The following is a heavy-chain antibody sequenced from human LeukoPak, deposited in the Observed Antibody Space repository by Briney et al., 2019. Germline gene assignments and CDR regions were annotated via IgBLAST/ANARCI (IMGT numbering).Heavy chain of an antibody. J-gene: IGHJ3*02. V-gene: IGHV4-39*06. CDR1: GGSISSSSYY. Sequence: SSETLSLTCTVSGGSISSSSYYWGWIRQPPGKGLEWIGSIYYSGSTYYNPSLKSRVTISVDTSKNQFTLKLSSVTAADTAVYYCARDLGTPVRFDIWGQGTMVTVSS. CDR2: IYYSGST. CDR3: ARDLGTPVRFDI.